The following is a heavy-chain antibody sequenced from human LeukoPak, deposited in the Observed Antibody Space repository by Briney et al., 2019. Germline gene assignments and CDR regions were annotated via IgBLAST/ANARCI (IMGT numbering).Heavy chain of an antibody. J-gene: IGHJ4*02. D-gene: IGHD4-17*01. V-gene: IGHV1-2*02. CDR1: GYTFTGYY. Sequence: AASVKVSCKASGYTFTGYYIHGVREAPGQGLDWMGWSNPNSGVTNYAQKFQGRVTMTRDTSISTDYMELSRLRSDDTAVYYCARGLATVTTSIDYWGQGTLVTVSS. CDR3: ARGLATVTTSIDY. CDR2: SNPNSGVT.